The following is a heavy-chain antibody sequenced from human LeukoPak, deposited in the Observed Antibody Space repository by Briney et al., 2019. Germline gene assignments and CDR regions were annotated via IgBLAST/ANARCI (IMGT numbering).Heavy chain of an antibody. Sequence: SETLSLTCTVSGGSISSYYWSWLRQPPGKGLEWIGYIYYSGSTNYNPSLKSRVTISVDTSKNQFSLKLSSVTAADTAVYYCARGGTLDLAFDYWGQGTLVTVSS. CDR2: IYYSGST. CDR3: ARGGTLDLAFDY. V-gene: IGHV4-59*01. CDR1: GGSISSYY. J-gene: IGHJ4*02. D-gene: IGHD2-15*01.